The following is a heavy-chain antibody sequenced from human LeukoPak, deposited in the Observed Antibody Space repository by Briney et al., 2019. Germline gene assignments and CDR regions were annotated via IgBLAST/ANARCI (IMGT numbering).Heavy chain of an antibody. V-gene: IGHV4-39*07. D-gene: IGHD3-22*01. J-gene: IGHJ4*02. CDR1: GGSISSSSYY. CDR2: IYYSGST. Sequence: PSETLSLTCTVSGGSISSSSYYWGWIRQPPGKGLEWIGSIYYSGSTYYNPSLKSRVTMSVDTSKNQFSLKLSSVTAADTAVYYCARDQYYYDSSGYSPFDYWGQGTLVTVSS. CDR3: ARDQYYYDSSGYSPFDY.